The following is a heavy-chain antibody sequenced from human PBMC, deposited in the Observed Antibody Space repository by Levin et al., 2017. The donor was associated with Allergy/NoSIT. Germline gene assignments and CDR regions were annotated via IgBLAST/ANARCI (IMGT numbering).Heavy chain of an antibody. J-gene: IGHJ4*02. CDR3: AKDSVHYGSGSYRQFDY. CDR2: ISGSGGST. V-gene: IGHV3-23*01. Sequence: GGSLRLSCAASGFTFSSYAMSWVRQAPGKGLEWVSAISGSGGSTYYADSVKGRFTISRDNSKNTLYLQMNSLRAEDTAVYYCAKDSVHYGSGSYRQFDYWGQGTLVTVSS. CDR1: GFTFSSYA. D-gene: IGHD3-10*01.